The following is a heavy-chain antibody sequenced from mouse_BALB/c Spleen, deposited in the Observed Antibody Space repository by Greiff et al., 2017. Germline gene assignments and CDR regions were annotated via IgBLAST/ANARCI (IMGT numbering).Heavy chain of an antibody. CDR2: IYPYNGGT. J-gene: IGHJ4*01. Sequence: DVHLVESGPELVKPGASVKISCKASGYTFTDYNMHWVKQSHGKSLEWIGYIYPYNGGTGYNQKFKSKATLTVDNSSSSAYMELRSLTSEDSAVYYCARDYYGYYAMDYWGQGTSVTVSS. V-gene: IGHV1S29*02. D-gene: IGHD1-1*01. CDR1: GYTFTDYN. CDR3: ARDYYGYYAMDY.